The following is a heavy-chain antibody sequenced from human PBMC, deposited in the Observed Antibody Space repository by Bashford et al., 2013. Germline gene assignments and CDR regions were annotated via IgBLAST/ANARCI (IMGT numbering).Heavy chain of an antibody. CDR3: ASGYYGSGGLGEPHFDY. D-gene: IGHD3-10*01. CDR2: IWYDGSNK. V-gene: IGHV3-33*01. J-gene: IGHJ4*02. Sequence: VRQAPGKGLEWVAFIWYDGSNKHYADSVKGRFTISRDNSKNTLYLQMNSLRAEDTAVYYCASGYYGSGGLGEPHFDYWGQGTLVTVSS.